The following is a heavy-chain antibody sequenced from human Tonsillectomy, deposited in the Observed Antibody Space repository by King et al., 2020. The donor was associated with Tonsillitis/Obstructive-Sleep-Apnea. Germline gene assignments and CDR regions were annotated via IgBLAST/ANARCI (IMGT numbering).Heavy chain of an antibody. Sequence: VQLVESGGGLVQPGGSLRLSCAASGFTFSTYGMSWVRQAPGKGPEWVSVISGSGNSTYYSDSVKGRFTISRDNSKNTLYLQMNSLRTEDTAVYYCAKDHRGGRYCSGNSRPTFGMDVWGQGTTVTVSS. V-gene: IGHV3-23*04. CDR2: ISGSGNST. CDR3: AKDHRGGRYCSGNSRPTFGMDV. J-gene: IGHJ6*02. CDR1: GFTFSTYG. D-gene: IGHD2-15*01.